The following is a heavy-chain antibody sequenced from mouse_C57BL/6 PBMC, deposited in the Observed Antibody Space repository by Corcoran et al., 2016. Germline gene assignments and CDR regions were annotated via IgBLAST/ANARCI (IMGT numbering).Heavy chain of an antibody. CDR2: INPNNGGT. V-gene: IGHV1-18*01. D-gene: IGHD2-3*01. CDR3: ARERLLYFDY. J-gene: IGHJ2*01. CDR1: GYTFTDYN. Sequence: EVQLQQSGPELVKPGASVRIPCKASGYTFTDYNMDWVKQSHGKSVEWIGDINPNNGGTIYNQKFKGKATLTVDKSSSTAYMELRSLTSEDTAVYYCARERLLYFDYWGQGTTLTVSS.